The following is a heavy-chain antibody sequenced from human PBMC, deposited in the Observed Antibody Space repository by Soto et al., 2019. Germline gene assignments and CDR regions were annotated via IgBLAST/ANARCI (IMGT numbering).Heavy chain of an antibody. CDR1: GFTFSSYG. V-gene: IGHV3-23*01. CDR2: ITGSGGDT. D-gene: IGHD6-6*01. CDR3: AIQAQIPSV. J-gene: IGHJ4*02. Sequence: PGGSLRLSCAASGFTFSSYGMSWVRQAPGKGLEWVSTITGSGGDTYYADSVKGRFTISRDNSKNTLYLQMNSLRAEDTAVYYCAIQAQIPSVWGQGTLVTVSS.